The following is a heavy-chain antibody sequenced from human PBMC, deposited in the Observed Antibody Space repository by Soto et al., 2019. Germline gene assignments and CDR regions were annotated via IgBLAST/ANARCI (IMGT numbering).Heavy chain of an antibody. CDR1: GFTFSSYA. CDR3: AKPSEMATMTPIDY. Sequence: GGSLRLSCAASGFTFSSYAMSWVRQAPGKGLEWVSAISGSGGSTYYANSVKGRFTTSRDNSKNTLYLQMNSLRAEDTAVYYCAKPSEMATMTPIDYWGQGTLVTVSS. D-gene: IGHD5-12*01. V-gene: IGHV3-23*01. J-gene: IGHJ4*02. CDR2: ISGSGGST.